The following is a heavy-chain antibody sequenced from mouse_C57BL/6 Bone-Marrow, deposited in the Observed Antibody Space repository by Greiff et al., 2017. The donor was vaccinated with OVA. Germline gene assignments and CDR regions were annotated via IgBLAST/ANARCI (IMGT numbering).Heavy chain of an antibody. D-gene: IGHD1-1*01. Sequence: QVQLQQPGAELVKPGASVKLSCKASGYTFTSYWMHWVKQRPGRGLEWIGRIDPNSGGTKYNEKFKSKATLTVDKPSSTAYMQLSSLTSEDSAVYDCARSKITTVVEEGYFDVWGTGTTVTVSS. CDR3: ARSKITTVVEEGYFDV. J-gene: IGHJ1*03. V-gene: IGHV1-72*01. CDR1: GYTFTSYW. CDR2: IDPNSGGT.